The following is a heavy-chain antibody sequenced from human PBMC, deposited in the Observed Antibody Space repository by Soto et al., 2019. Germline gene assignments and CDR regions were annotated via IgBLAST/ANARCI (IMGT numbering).Heavy chain of an antibody. D-gene: IGHD1-26*01. CDR3: ARNENRYRGSYYYYYGMDV. V-gene: IGHV4-39*01. Sequence: SETLSLTXTVSGGSITSSSHFWAWIRQPPGKGLEWIGTIYYSGSTYYNPSLKSPVTISVDTSKNQFSLRLTSVTAADTAVYYCARNENRYRGSYYYYYGMDVWGQGTTVTVSS. CDR2: IYYSGST. J-gene: IGHJ6*02. CDR1: GGSITSSSHF.